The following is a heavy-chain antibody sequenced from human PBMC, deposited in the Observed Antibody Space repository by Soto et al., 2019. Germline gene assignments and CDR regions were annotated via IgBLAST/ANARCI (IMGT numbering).Heavy chain of an antibody. CDR2: LKSDNGGT. V-gene: IGHV1-2*02. J-gene: IGHJ6*02. CDR1: GYTFTGHY. CDR3: ARDLCPLGSGSPCPLYGLDF. D-gene: IGHD3-10*01. Sequence: RASVKVSCKASGYTFTGHYMHWIRQVSGKRLEYLGWLKSDNGGTYYAPKFQGRVTFTRDTSTSTAYMELSGLQSDDTAVYFCARDLCPLGSGSPCPLYGLDFWGQGTTVTVSS.